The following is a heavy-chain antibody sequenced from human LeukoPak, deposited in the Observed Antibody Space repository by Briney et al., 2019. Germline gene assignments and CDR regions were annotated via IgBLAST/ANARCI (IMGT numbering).Heavy chain of an antibody. Sequence: SETLSPTCTVSGGSISSYYWSWIRQPPGKGLEWIGEINHSGSTNYNPSLKSRVTISVDTSKNQFSLKLSSVTAADTAVYYCAAPGSSWHDYWGQGTLVTVSS. D-gene: IGHD1-26*01. CDR3: AAPGSSWHDY. CDR2: INHSGST. J-gene: IGHJ4*02. V-gene: IGHV4-34*01. CDR1: GGSISSYY.